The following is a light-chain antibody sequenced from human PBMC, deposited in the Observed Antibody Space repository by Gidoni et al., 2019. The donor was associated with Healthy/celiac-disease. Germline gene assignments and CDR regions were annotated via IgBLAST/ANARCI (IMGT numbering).Light chain of an antibody. CDR2: LGS. CDR1: QSLLHSNGYNY. CDR3: MQALQTPRT. J-gene: IGKJ3*01. Sequence: DICMTQSPRSLPVTPGEPASIPCRSSQSLLHSNGYNYLDWYLQKPGQSPQLLIYLGSNRASGVPDRFSGSGSGTDFTLKISRVEAEDVGVYYCMQALQTPRTFGPGTKVDIK. V-gene: IGKV2-28*01.